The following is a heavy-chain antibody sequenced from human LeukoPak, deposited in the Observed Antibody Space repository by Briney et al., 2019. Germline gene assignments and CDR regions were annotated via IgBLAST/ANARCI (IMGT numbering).Heavy chain of an antibody. CDR2: IKQDGSEK. V-gene: IGHV3-7*04. J-gene: IGHJ5*02. Sequence: GGSLRLSCAASGFTFSSYWMSWVRQAPGKGLEWVANIKQDGSEKYYVDSVKGRFTISRDNSKNTLYLQMNSLRAEDTAVYYCARGSRVPEFDPWGQGTLVTVSS. CDR1: GFTFSSYW. D-gene: IGHD3-10*01. CDR3: ARGSRVPEFDP.